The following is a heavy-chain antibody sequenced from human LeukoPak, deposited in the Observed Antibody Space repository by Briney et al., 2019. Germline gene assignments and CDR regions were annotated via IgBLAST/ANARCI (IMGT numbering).Heavy chain of an antibody. Sequence: PGGSLRLSCAASGFTFDVYAMHWVRQAPGKGLEWVSAFSWNSGSTGYADSVKGRFTISRDNAKNSLYLQMNSLRAEDTAVYYCARDRRGPYYCFRRGYIDHYYMDVWGKETADSVSS. V-gene: IGHV3-9*01. CDR1: GFTFDVYA. D-gene: IGHD3-3*01. J-gene: IGHJ6*03. CDR3: ARDRRGPYYCFRRGYIDHYYMDV. CDR2: FSWNSGST.